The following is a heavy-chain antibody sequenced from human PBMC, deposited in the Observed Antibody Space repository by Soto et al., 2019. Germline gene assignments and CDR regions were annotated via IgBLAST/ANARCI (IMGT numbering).Heavy chain of an antibody. Sequence: GGSLRLSCAASGFTFSTYWMHRVRQAPGKGLVWVSRIDADGSSEIYADSVKGRFTTSRDNGKNTLYLQMNSLTAEDTAVYYCVRGGSSSWRWGQGTLVTVAS. CDR3: VRGGSSSWR. D-gene: IGHD6-13*01. V-gene: IGHV3-74*01. J-gene: IGHJ4*02. CDR1: GFTFSTYW. CDR2: IDADGSSE.